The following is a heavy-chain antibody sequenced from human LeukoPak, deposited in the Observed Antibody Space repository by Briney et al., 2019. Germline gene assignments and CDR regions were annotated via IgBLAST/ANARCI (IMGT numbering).Heavy chain of an antibody. CDR1: GGSISTYY. Sequence: SETLSLTCTVSGGSISTYYWSWIRQPPGKGLEWIGYIYYSGSTNYNPSLKSRVTISVDTSKNQFSLKLSSVTAADTAVYYCARGSGGYDSPFDYWGQGTLVTVSS. CDR3: ARGSGGYDSPFDY. V-gene: IGHV4-59*01. J-gene: IGHJ4*02. D-gene: IGHD5-12*01. CDR2: IYYSGST.